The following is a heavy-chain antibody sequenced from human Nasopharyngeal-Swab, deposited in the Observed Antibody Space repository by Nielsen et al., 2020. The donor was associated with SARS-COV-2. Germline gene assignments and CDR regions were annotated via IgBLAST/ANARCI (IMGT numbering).Heavy chain of an antibody. CDR3: ARGDIVVVPAAILYYYYYMDV. CDR1: GFTFSSYW. V-gene: IGHV3-7*01. D-gene: IGHD2-2*02. Sequence: GESLKISCAASGFTFSSYWMSWVRQASGEGLEWVANIKQDGSEKYYVDSVKGRFTISRDNAKNSLYLQMNSLRAEDTAVYYCARGDIVVVPAAILYYYYYMDVWGKGTTVTVSS. CDR2: IKQDGSEK. J-gene: IGHJ6*03.